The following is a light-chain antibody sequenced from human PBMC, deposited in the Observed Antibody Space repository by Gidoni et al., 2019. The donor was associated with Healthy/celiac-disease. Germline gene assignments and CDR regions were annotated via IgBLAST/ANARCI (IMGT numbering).Light chain of an antibody. Sequence: DIVMTQSSDSLAVSLGERATINCKSSQSVLYSSHNKHYLAWYQQKPGQPPKLLIYWASTRESGVPDRFSGSGSGTDFTLTISSLQAEDVAVYYCQQYYSAPPTFGGXTKVEIK. V-gene: IGKV4-1*01. J-gene: IGKJ4*01. CDR3: QQYYSAPPT. CDR2: WAS. CDR1: QSVLYSSHNKHY.